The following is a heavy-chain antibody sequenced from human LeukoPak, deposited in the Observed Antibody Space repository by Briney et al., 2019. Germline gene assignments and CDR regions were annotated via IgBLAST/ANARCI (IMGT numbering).Heavy chain of an antibody. CDR3: ARESNYDY. J-gene: IGHJ4*02. CDR1: GFTFSSYG. CDR2: IYSGGST. Sequence: SGGSLRLSCAASGFTFSSYGMHWVRQAPGKGLEWVSVIYSGGSTYYADSVKGRFTIARDNSKNTLYLQMNSLRAGDTAAYYCARESNYDYWGQGTLVTVSS. V-gene: IGHV3-NL1*01.